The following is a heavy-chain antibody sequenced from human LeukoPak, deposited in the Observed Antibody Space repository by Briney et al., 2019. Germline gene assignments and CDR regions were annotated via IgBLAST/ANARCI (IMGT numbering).Heavy chain of an antibody. V-gene: IGHV3-30*04. CDR2: ISYDGSNK. CDR3: ARASEQWLVLTRGYYFDY. CDR1: GFTFSSYA. Sequence: PGGSLRLSCAASGFTFSSYAMHWVRQAPGKGLEWVAVISYDGSNKYYADSVKGRFTISRDNSKNTLYLQMNSLRAEDTAVYYCARASEQWLVLTRGYYFDYWGQGTLVTVSS. J-gene: IGHJ4*02. D-gene: IGHD6-19*01.